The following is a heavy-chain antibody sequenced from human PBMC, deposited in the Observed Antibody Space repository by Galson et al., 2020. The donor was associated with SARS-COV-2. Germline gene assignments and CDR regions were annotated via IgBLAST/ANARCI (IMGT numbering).Heavy chain of an antibody. V-gene: IGHV3-48*02. CDR3: ARDHSVAGTRRGSYYYGMDV. Sequence: GGSLRLSCAASGFTFSSYSMNWVRQAPGKGLEWVSYISSSSSTIYYADSVKGRFTISRDNAKNSLYLQMNSLRDEDTAVYYCARDHSVAGTRRGSYYYGMDVWGQGTTVTVSS. CDR2: ISSSSSTI. J-gene: IGHJ6*02. D-gene: IGHD6-19*01. CDR1: GFTFSSYS.